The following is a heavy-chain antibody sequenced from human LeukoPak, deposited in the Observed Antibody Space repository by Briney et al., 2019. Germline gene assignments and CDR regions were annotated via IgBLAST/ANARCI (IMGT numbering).Heavy chain of an antibody. CDR3: AKDLIRRHYYGSGSPIDY. CDR2: IRYDGSNK. CDR1: GFTFSSYS. D-gene: IGHD3-10*01. V-gene: IGHV3-30*02. Sequence: GGSLRLSCAASGFTFSSYSMHWVRQAPGKGLEWVAFIRYDGSNKYYADSVKGRFTISRGNSKNTLYLQMNSLRAEDTAVYYCAKDLIRRHYYGSGSPIDYWGQGTLVTVSS. J-gene: IGHJ4*02.